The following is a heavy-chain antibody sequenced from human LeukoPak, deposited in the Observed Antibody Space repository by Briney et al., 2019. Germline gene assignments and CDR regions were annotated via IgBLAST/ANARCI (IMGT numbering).Heavy chain of an antibody. Sequence: GESLKISCQGSGYSFTTYWIGWVRQMPGKGLEWMGIIYPGDSDTRYSPSFQGQVTISADKSISTAYLQWSSLRASDTAMNYCARHTSSWYSLGYWGQGTLVTVSS. CDR3: ARHTSSWYSLGY. V-gene: IGHV5-51*01. CDR1: GYSFTTYW. J-gene: IGHJ4*02. D-gene: IGHD6-13*01. CDR2: IYPGDSDT.